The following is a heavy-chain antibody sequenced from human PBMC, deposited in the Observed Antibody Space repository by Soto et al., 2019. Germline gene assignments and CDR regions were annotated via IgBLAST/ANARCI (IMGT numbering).Heavy chain of an antibody. V-gene: IGHV6-1*01. CDR1: GDSVSSNTAS. CDR3: AKGDNLGPKTGYACDP. J-gene: IGHJ5*02. Sequence: PSQTLSLTCAISGDSVSSNTASWNWIRQSPSRSLEWLGRTYFRSKWYNDYAVSVKSRIIINPDTSNNQFSLQLNSVTPEDTAVYFCAKGDNLGPKTGYACDPWGQGIMGTVSS. D-gene: IGHD5-12*01. CDR2: TYFRSKWYN.